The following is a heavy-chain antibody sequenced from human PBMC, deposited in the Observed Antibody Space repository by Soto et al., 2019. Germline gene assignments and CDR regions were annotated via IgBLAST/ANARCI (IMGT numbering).Heavy chain of an antibody. V-gene: IGHV3-23*01. CDR1: GFTFSNYA. D-gene: IGHD3-3*01. CDR3: AKPLSQFSPFDY. J-gene: IGHJ4*02. Sequence: EVQLLESGGGLVQPGGSLRLSCAASGFTFSNYAMSWVRQAPGKGLEWVSAISGGGTSTYYSDSVKGRFSISRDNSKKPLYQKMNTLRPEDTAVYYCAKPLSQFSPFDYWGQGPLVTVSS. CDR2: ISGGGTST.